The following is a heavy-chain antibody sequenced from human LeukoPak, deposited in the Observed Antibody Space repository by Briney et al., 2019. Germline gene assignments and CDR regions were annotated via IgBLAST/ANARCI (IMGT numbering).Heavy chain of an antibody. CDR3: ARVSPRPPYDILTY. Sequence: PGGSLRLSCAASGLTLNTHAMSWVRQAPGKGLEWVSGISGNGGTTYYADSVKGRFIISRDNSKNTLSLQMNSLRAEDTAVYYCARVSPRPPYDILTYWGQGTLVTVSS. J-gene: IGHJ4*02. CDR1: GLTLNTHA. CDR2: ISGNGGTT. D-gene: IGHD3-9*01. V-gene: IGHV3-23*01.